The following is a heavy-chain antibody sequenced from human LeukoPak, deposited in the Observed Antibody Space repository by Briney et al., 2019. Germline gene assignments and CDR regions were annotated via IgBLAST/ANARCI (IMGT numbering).Heavy chain of an antibody. Sequence: ASVKVSCKXSGYTFTSYGISWVRQAPGQGLEWMGWISPYNDNTYYAQKLQGRVTVTTDTSTSTAYMELRSLRSDDTAVYYCTRTVLDCKNGVCYDYWGQGTLVTVSS. V-gene: IGHV1-18*01. CDR3: TRTVLDCKNGVCYDY. D-gene: IGHD2-8*01. J-gene: IGHJ4*02. CDR1: GYTFTSYG. CDR2: ISPYNDNT.